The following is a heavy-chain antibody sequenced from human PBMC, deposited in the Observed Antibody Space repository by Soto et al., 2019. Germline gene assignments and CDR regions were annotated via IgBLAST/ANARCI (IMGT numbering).Heavy chain of an antibody. CDR1: GFTFSSYA. V-gene: IGHV3-23*01. CDR2: ISGSGGST. D-gene: IGHD1-26*01. Sequence: EVQLLESGGGLVQPGGSLRLSCAASGFTFSSYARSWVRQAPGKGLEWVSAISGSGGSTYYADSVKGRFTISRDNSKNTLYLQMNSLRAEDTAVYYCAKDWGSGLGVGALYWGQGTLVTVSS. J-gene: IGHJ4*02. CDR3: AKDWGSGLGVGALY.